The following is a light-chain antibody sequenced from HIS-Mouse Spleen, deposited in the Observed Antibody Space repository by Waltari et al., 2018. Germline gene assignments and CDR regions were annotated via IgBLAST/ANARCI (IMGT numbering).Light chain of an antibody. V-gene: IGLV2-14*03. Sequence: QSALTQPASVSGSPGPSITLSCTGTSSYVGGYNYVSWYQQHPGKAPKLMIYDVSNRPSGVSNRFSGAKSGNTASLTISGLQAEDEADYYCSSYTSSSTMVFGGGTKLTVL. CDR1: SSYVGGYNY. J-gene: IGLJ2*01. CDR3: SSYTSSSTMV. CDR2: DVS.